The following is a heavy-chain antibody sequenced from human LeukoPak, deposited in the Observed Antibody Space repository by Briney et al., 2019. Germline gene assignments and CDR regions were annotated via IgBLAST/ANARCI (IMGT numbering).Heavy chain of an antibody. J-gene: IGHJ4*02. V-gene: IGHV4-30-4*08. Sequence: PSETLSLTCTVSGGSISSGDYYWSWIRQPPGKGLEWIGYIYYSGSTYYNPSLKSRVTISVDTSKNQFSLKLSSVTAADTAVYYCARQNYGGNPRIDYWGQGTLVTVSS. CDR1: GGSISSGDYY. CDR3: ARQNYGGNPRIDY. CDR2: IYYSGST. D-gene: IGHD4-23*01.